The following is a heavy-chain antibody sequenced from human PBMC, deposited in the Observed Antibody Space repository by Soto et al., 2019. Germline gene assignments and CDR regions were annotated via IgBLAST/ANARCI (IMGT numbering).Heavy chain of an antibody. CDR1: GYTFTGYY. J-gene: IGHJ4*02. V-gene: IGHV1-2*04. CDR3: ARGRGSHGVYYFDS. Sequence: ASVKVSCKASGYTFTGYYMHWVRQAPGQGLEWMGRMNPNNGDTNYAQKFQGWVTMTRDTSITTAYMELSRLRSDNTAVYYCARGRGSHGVYYFDSWGQGTLVTVSS. CDR2: MNPNNGDT. D-gene: IGHD1-26*01.